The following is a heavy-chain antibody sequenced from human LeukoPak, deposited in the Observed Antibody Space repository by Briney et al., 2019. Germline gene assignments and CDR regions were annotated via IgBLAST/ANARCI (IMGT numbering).Heavy chain of an antibody. CDR2: INSDESDT. CDR1: GFTLTDYS. V-gene: IGHV3-74*01. CDR3: AKGGYYRTDAFDI. Sequence: QSGGSLRLSCAASGFTLTDYSMNWVRQAPGKGLVWVSRINSDESDTGYADSVKGRFTISRDNAKNTLYLQMNSLRAEDTSVYYCAKGGYYRTDAFDIWGQGTLVTVSS. J-gene: IGHJ3*02. D-gene: IGHD3-22*01.